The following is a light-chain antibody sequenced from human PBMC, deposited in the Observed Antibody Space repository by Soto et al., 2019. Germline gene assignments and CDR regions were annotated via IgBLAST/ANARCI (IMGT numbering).Light chain of an antibody. Sequence: EIVMTQSPATLSVSPGERATLSCRASQSVSSNLAWYQQKPGQSPRLLIYGASARATGIPDRFSGGGSGAEYTLTISSLQSEDFAVYYCQQYDKRPRTFGQGTKVDIK. CDR1: QSVSSN. J-gene: IGKJ1*01. V-gene: IGKV3-15*01. CDR2: GAS. CDR3: QQYDKRPRT.